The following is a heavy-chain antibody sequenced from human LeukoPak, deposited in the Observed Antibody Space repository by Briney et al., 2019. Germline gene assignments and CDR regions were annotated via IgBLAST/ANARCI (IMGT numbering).Heavy chain of an antibody. J-gene: IGHJ4*02. Sequence: SETLSLTCAVSGGSISSGGYSWSWIRQPPGKGLEWIGYIYHSWSTYYNPSLKSRVTISVDRSKNQFSLKLSSVTAADTAVYYCARGSLDTAMVPLFAYWGQGTLVTVSS. V-gene: IGHV4-30-2*01. CDR2: IYHSWST. CDR3: ARGSLDTAMVPLFAY. D-gene: IGHD5-18*01. CDR1: GGSISSGGYS.